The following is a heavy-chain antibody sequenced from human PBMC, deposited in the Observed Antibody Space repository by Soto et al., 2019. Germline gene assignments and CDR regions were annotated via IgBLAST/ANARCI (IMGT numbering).Heavy chain of an antibody. J-gene: IGHJ6*02. Sequence: NPGGSLRLSCAASGFTFSSYSMNWVRQAPGKGLEWVSSISSSSFSINYADSVKGRFSISRDNAQNSLHLQMNNLRAEDTAVYYCARNESYNIYGMDVWGQRTTVTVSS. CDR2: ISSSSFSI. D-gene: IGHD1-1*01. CDR1: GFTFSSYS. V-gene: IGHV3-21*01. CDR3: ARNESYNIYGMDV.